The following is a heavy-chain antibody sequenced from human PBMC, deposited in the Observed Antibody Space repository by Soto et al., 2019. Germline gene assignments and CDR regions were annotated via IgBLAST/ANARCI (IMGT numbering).Heavy chain of an antibody. D-gene: IGHD3-3*01. CDR1: LFTVSSNY. CDR2: IYSGGST. V-gene: IGHV3-53*01. CDR3: ARRDRRRCWSLDQ. J-gene: IGHJ4*02. Sequence: GGSLRLSCAASLFTVSSNYMSWVRHAPGKGLEWVSVIYSGGSTYYADSVKGRFTISRDKSKNTLYLQMISLRAEDTAVYYGARRDRRRCWSLDQWGEGILVTFCS.